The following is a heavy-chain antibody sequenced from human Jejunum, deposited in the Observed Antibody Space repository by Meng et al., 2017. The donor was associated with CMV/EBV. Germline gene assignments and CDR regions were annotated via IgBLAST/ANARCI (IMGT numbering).Heavy chain of an antibody. Sequence: FSFISAWMTWVRQAPGKGLEWVGRIKSKTSGGTSDFAAPMEGRFTISRDDSKKTVYLQMNSLKSEDTAVYYCSIDISEAGNGELDYWGQGTLVTVSS. CDR3: SIDISEAGNGELDY. J-gene: IGHJ4*02. CDR1: FSFISAW. D-gene: IGHD2-8*01. V-gene: IGHV3-15*01. CDR2: IKSKTSGGTS.